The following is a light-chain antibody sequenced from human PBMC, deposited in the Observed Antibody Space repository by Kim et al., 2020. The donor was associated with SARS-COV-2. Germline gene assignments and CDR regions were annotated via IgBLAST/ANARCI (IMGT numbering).Light chain of an antibody. J-gene: IGLJ3*02. CDR2: NDG. V-gene: IGLV3-21*03. Sequence: PGMAATITGGGRSIGSSGVGGDGRQPGQAPVLVVYNDGDRPSGVPERFSGSNSGNTATLTISRVEAGDEADYYCQMWDSNTDHVMFGGGTQLTVL. CDR3: QMWDSNTDHVM. CDR1: SIGSSG.